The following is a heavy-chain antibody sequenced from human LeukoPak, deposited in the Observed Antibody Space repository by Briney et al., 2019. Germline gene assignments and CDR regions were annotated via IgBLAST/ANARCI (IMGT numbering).Heavy chain of an antibody. Sequence: PGRSLRLSWAASGFTVSSNYMSWVRPAPGKGLEWVSAIYSGGSTYYADSVKGRFTISRDNSKNTLYLQMNSLRAEDTAVYYCARDHSSGYYFWGQGTLVTVSS. D-gene: IGHD3-22*01. CDR3: ARDHSSGYYF. V-gene: IGHV3-66*02. CDR2: IYSGGST. J-gene: IGHJ4*02. CDR1: GFTVSSNY.